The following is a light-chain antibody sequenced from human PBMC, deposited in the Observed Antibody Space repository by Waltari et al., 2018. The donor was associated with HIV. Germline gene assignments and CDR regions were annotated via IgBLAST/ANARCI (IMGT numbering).Light chain of an antibody. CDR1: SSDVGGYNL. CDR2: EVS. CDR3: CAYAGSTTYVI. Sequence: QSALTQPASVSGSPGQSITISCTGTSSDVGGYNLVSWYQQHPGKAPKLMTYEVSKRPSGRSNRFSGSKSGNTASKTNTGLQTEDEADYYCCAYAGSTTYVIFGGGTKLTGL. J-gene: IGLJ2*01. V-gene: IGLV2-23*02.